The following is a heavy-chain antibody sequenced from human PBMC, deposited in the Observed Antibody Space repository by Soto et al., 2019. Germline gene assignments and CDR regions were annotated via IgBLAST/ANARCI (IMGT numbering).Heavy chain of an antibody. V-gene: IGHV3-30-3*01. D-gene: IGHD6-13*01. CDR1: GFIFSTYA. CDR3: ARDSGPLAGTSWAGNRLDP. CDR2: ISYDGNSN. J-gene: IGHJ5*02. Sequence: QVQLVESGGGVVQPGGSLRLSCAASGFIFSTYAMYWVRQTPGKGLEWVAVISYDGNSNFYTDSVKGRFTISRDNSRNTLYLQMNNLGTEDTALYFCARDSGPLAGTSWAGNRLDPWGQGTLVTVSS.